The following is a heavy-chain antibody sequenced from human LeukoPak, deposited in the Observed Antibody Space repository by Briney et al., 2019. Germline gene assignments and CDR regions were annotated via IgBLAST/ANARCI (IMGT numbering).Heavy chain of an antibody. CDR2: IKSKRDGGTA. CDR3: NTDRYWKLDL. D-gene: IGHD1-1*01. Sequence: GGSLRLSCAASGFSFSDVCMTWVRQAPGKGLEWVGRIKSKRDGGTADYGALVKGRFTISRDDSQNTVYVEMNSLKYEDTAVYYCNTDRYWKLDLWGRGTLVSVSS. J-gene: IGHJ5*02. V-gene: IGHV3-15*05. CDR1: GFSFSDVC.